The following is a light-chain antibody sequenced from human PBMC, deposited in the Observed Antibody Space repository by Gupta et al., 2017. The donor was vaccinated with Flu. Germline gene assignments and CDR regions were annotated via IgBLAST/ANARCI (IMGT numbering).Light chain of an antibody. CDR3: SADTSSYNFV. V-gene: IGLV2-18*02. J-gene: IGLJ1*01. CDR1: SSDVGTYNR. CDR2: EVS. Sequence: PPSVSGSPGQSVTISCPGTSSDVGTYNRVSWYQQSPGTAPKLMIYEVSNRPSGVTDRFSGSKSGNTASLTISGPQGEDAADYYSSADTSSYNFVFGTGTKVTVL.